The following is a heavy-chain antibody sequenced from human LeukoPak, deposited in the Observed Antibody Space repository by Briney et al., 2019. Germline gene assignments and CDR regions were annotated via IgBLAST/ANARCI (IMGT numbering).Heavy chain of an antibody. CDR2: ISAYNGKT. Sequence: ASVRVSWKASGFSFSSYGFSWVRQVPGQGLEWMGWISAYNGKTNYAQKFQGRVTMTTDTSTTTVYMDLRSLGSDDTAVYFCARGGALTSFDSWGQGTLITVCS. CDR3: ARGGALTSFDS. J-gene: IGHJ4*02. V-gene: IGHV1-18*01. CDR1: GFSFSSYG. D-gene: IGHD1-26*01.